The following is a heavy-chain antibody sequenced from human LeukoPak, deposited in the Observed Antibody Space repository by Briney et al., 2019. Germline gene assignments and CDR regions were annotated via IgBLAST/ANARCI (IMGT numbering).Heavy chain of an antibody. Sequence: SETLSLTCTVSGCSISSGYYWGRIRQPPGQGLEWIGSIYHSGGTYYNPSLKSRVTISVDTSKNQFSLKLSSVTAADTAVYYCAKSGSTWERFDPWGQGTLVTVSS. CDR3: AKSGSTWERFDP. D-gene: IGHD1-26*01. J-gene: IGHJ5*02. V-gene: IGHV4-38-2*02. CDR2: IYHSGGT. CDR1: GCSISSGYY.